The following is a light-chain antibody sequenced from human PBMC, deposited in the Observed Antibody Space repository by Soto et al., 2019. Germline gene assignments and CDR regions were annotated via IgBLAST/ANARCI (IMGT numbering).Light chain of an antibody. CDR1: XXXXYSSTNKNY. Sequence: IVVTRAPDSLAFXLVXMXXXXXXXXXXXXYSSTNKNYLAWYQLRPGQPPRLLIYWASTRESGVPDRFSGSGSGTDFTLTITSLQAEDVAVYYCQQYYSSPLTFGGGTKVDI. CDR2: WAS. J-gene: IGKJ4*01. V-gene: IGKV4-1*01. CDR3: QQYYSSPLT.